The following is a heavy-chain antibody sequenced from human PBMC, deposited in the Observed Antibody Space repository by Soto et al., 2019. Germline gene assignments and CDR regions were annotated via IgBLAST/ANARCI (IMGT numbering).Heavy chain of an antibody. Sequence: QVQLQESGPGLVKPSQTLSLTCTVSGGSISSGGYYWSWIRQHPGKGLEWIGYIYYSGSTYYNPSLKSRVTISVDTSKNQFSLKLSSVTAADTAVYYCVRERKQQLVRYYYYGMDVWGQGTTVTVSS. CDR3: VRERKQQLVRYYYYGMDV. CDR1: GGSISSGGYY. J-gene: IGHJ6*02. D-gene: IGHD6-13*01. CDR2: IYYSGST. V-gene: IGHV4-31*03.